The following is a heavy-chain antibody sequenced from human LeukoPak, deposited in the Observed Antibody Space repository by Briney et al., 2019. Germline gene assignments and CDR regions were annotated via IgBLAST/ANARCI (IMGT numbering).Heavy chain of an antibody. CDR1: GFTFSSYG. Sequence: GGSLRLSCAASGFTFSSYGMHWVRQAPGKGLEWVAFIRYDGSNKYYADSVKGRFTISRDNSKNTLYLQMNSLRAEDTAVYYCVKDHDILTGPPTYFDYWGQGTLVTVSS. CDR3: VKDHDILTGPPTYFDY. J-gene: IGHJ4*02. D-gene: IGHD3-9*01. CDR2: IRYDGSNK. V-gene: IGHV3-30*02.